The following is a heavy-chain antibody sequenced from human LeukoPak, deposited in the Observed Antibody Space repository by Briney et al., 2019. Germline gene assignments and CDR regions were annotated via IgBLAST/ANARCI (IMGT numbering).Heavy chain of an antibody. CDR3: ARLVLGAYYFDY. V-gene: IGHV4-39*01. Sequence: SETLSLTCTVSGGSISSSSYYWGWIRQPPGKGLEWIGSIYYSGSTYYNPSLKSRVTTSVDTSKNQFSLKLSSVTAADTAVYYCARLVLGAYYFDYWGQGTLVTVSS. J-gene: IGHJ4*02. CDR1: GGSISSSSYY. CDR2: IYYSGST. D-gene: IGHD4/OR15-4a*01.